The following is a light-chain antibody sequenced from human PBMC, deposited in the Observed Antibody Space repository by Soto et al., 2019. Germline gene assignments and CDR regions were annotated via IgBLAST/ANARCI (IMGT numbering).Light chain of an antibody. Sequence: PGERATLSRRASQSGFSFYLAWFQQKPGQAPRLLIYGASTRATGIPDRFSGSGSGTDFTLTISRLEPEDFAVYYCHQYGSSPWTLGQGTKVEIK. CDR1: QSGFSFY. J-gene: IGKJ1*01. CDR2: GAS. CDR3: HQYGSSPWT. V-gene: IGKV3-20*01.